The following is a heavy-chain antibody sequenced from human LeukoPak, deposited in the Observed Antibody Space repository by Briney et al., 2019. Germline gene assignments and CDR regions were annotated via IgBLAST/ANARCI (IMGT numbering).Heavy chain of an antibody. CDR1: GGSISSSSYY. D-gene: IGHD5-24*01. V-gene: IGHV4-39*02. CDR2: IYYSGST. J-gene: IGHJ4*02. CDR3: AKEMATISAAFDY. Sequence: SETLSLTCTVSGGSISSSSYYWGWIRQPPGKGLEWIGSIYYSGSTYYNPSLKSLVTISVDTSKNQFSLKLSSVTAADTAVYYCAKEMATISAAFDYWGQGTLVTVSS.